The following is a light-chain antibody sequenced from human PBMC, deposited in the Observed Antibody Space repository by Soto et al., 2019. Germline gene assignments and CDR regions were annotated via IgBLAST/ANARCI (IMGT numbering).Light chain of an antibody. J-gene: IGKJ2*01. CDR1: QGISSY. V-gene: IGKV1-8*01. CDR3: QQYYSYART. Sequence: AIRMTQSPSSFSASTGDSVTITCRASQGISSYLALYQQKPGKAPKLLIYAASTLQSGVPSRFSGSGSGTDFTLTISCLQSEDFATYYCQQYYSYARTFGQGTKLEIK. CDR2: AAS.